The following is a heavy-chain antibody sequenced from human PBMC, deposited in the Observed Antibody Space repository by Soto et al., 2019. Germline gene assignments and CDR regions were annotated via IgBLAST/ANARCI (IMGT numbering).Heavy chain of an antibody. CDR2: IHNSGNI. J-gene: IGHJ5*02. CDR3: ARVTNIISRFSSRFDP. D-gene: IGHD3-3*01. V-gene: IGHV4-30-4*02. Sequence: PSDNPSLTRALSRRTTNSGEYPGSWVRPPPRKGLEWIGNIHNSGNIYYNPSLKSRLSISVDTSKNQFSLKLSSVTAADTAVYFCARVTNIISRFSSRFDPWGQGTLVTVSS. CDR1: RRTTNSGEYP.